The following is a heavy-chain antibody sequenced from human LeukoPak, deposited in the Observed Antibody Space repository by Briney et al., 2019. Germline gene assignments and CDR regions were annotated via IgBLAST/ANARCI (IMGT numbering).Heavy chain of an antibody. CDR3: ARGRGYDFWSNYYTFDY. J-gene: IGHJ4*02. CDR1: GYTFISYD. V-gene: IGHV1-8*01. D-gene: IGHD3-3*01. Sequence: ASVTVSFTSSGYTFISYDINWVRQATGQGLEWMGWMNPNSGNTAYAQKFQGRVTMTKNTSISTAYMELSSLRPEDTAVYYCARGRGYDFWSNYYTFDYWGQGTLVTVSS. CDR2: MNPNSGNT.